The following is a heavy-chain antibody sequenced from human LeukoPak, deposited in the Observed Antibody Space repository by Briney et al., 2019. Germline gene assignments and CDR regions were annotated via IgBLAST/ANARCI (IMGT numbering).Heavy chain of an antibody. CDR3: AKRDKYYYDHSGYPDY. J-gene: IGHJ4*02. Sequence: GGSLRLSCAASGFTFSSYAMMWVRQAPGKGLEWVSDISGGGGSTNYAGSVKGRFTISRDNSKNTLYLQMNSLRAEDTAVYHCAKRDKYYYDHSGYPDYWGQGTLVTVSP. CDR2: ISGGGGST. CDR1: GFTFSSYA. D-gene: IGHD3-22*01. V-gene: IGHV3-23*01.